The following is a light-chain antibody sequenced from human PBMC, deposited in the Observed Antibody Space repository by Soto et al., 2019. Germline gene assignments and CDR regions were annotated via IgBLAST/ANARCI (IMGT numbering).Light chain of an antibody. CDR1: SSDVAGYNY. J-gene: IGLJ1*01. CDR3: SSYTSSSTYV. V-gene: IGLV2-14*01. Sequence: QSLLTHPASVSGSPGHSITSSCTATSSDVAGYNYVSWYQQHRCKAPKLMIYEVSNRPSGVSNRFSGSKSGNTASMTISGLQAEDEADYYCSSYTSSSTYVFGTGTKV. CDR2: EVS.